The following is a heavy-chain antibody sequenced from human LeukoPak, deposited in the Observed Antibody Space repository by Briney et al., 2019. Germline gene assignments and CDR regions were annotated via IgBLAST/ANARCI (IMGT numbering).Heavy chain of an antibody. CDR3: ATMASNVFEY. Sequence: GGSLRLSCEASGPTLSNYWITWVRQAPGKGLEWVANIKPDGREKYYMPSVKGRFTISRDSAKNSFYLQVNSLRAEDTAVYYCATMASNVFEYWGQGTLVTVSS. V-gene: IGHV3-7*03. CDR1: GPTLSNYW. J-gene: IGHJ4*02. D-gene: IGHD5-24*01. CDR2: IKPDGREK.